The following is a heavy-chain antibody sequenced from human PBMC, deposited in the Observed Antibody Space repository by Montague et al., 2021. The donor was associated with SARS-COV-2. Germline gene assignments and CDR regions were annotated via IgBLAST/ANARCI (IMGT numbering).Heavy chain of an antibody. CDR1: GDSINNSRYY. V-gene: IGHV4-39*01. CDR2: IYYSGSA. D-gene: IGHD3-10*01. CDR3: ARLESTRGVIIRGAFHI. Sequence: SETLSLTRSVSGDSINNSRYYWGWIRQPPGKGLEWIGTIYYSGSAYYXPSLKSRVTISVDTSKDQFSLKLNSVTATDTAVYYCARLESTRGVIIRGAFHIWGQGTKVTVSS. J-gene: IGHJ3*02.